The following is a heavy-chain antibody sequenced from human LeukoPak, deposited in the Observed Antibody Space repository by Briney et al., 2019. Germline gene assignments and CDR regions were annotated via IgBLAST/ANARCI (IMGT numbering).Heavy chain of an antibody. V-gene: IGHV3-21*01. J-gene: IGHJ3*02. CDR2: ISSSSSYI. CDR1: GFTFSSYS. D-gene: IGHD3-22*01. Sequence: GGSLRLSCAASGFTFSSYSMNWVRQAPGKGLEWVSSISSSSSYIYYADSEKGRFTISRDNAKNSLYLQMNSLRAEDTAVYYCARDGYYYDSSGYYQEAFDIWGQGTMVTVSS. CDR3: ARDGYYYDSSGYYQEAFDI.